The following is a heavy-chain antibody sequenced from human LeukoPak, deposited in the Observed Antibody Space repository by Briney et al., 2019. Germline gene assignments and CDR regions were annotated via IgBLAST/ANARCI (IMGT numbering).Heavy chain of an antibody. CDR3: ARIPGIAVAGARRQRDY. Sequence: TSETLSLTCTVSGDSIGSYYWSWIRQPPGKGLEWIGYIYYSGSTNYNPSLKSRVTISVDTSKNQFSLKLSSVTAADTAVYYCARIPGIAVAGARRQRDYWGQGTLVTVSS. D-gene: IGHD6-19*01. CDR1: GDSIGSYY. CDR2: IYYSGST. V-gene: IGHV4-59*01. J-gene: IGHJ4*02.